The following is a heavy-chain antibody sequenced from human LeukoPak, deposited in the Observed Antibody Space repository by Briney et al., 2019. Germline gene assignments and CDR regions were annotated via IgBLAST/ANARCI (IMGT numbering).Heavy chain of an antibody. V-gene: IGHV1-2*02. CDR2: INPNSGGT. J-gene: IGHJ4*02. CDR1: GYTFTGYY. D-gene: IGHD3-9*01. Sequence: ASVKVSCKASGYTFTGYYMHWVRQAPGQGLEWMGWINPNSGGTNYAQKFQGRVTMTRDTSISTAYMELSRLRSDDTAVYYCARVDILTGYVDYWGQGTLVTVSS. CDR3: ARVDILTGYVDY.